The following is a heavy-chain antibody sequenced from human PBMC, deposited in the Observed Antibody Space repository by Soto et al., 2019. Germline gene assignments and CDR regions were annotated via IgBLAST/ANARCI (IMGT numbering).Heavy chain of an antibody. CDR3: AREWGLLPYYVMNV. D-gene: IGHD7-27*01. J-gene: IGHJ6*02. Sequence: ETLSLTCIVSGDSVTSGSYYWTWLRQPPGKGLEWIGYISYTGRTKYNPSLQSRVTISVDTSKNDFSLNLSSVTAADTAVYFCAREWGLLPYYVMNVWGHGTAVTVSS. V-gene: IGHV4-61*03. CDR2: ISYTGRT. CDR1: GDSVTSGSYY.